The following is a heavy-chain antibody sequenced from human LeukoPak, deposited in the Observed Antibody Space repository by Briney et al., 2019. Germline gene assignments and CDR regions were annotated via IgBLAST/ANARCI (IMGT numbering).Heavy chain of an antibody. CDR2: NKKKSDGGTI. D-gene: IGHD1-1*01. J-gene: IGHJ4*02. Sequence: GGSLRLSCAASGFTFSNAWMSWVRQAQGKGLEWVGRNKKKSDGGTIDYAAPVKGRFTISRDDSKNMLYLQMNSLKTEDTGVYYCSAGSGRTDFDYWGQGTLVTVSS. V-gene: IGHV3-15*01. CDR3: SAGSGRTDFDY. CDR1: GFTFSNAW.